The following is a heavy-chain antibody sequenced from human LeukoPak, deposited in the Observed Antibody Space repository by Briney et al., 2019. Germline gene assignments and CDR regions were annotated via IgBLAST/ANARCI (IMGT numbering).Heavy chain of an antibody. CDR2: YSGGST. D-gene: IGHD2-2*01. Sequence: GGSLRLSCAVSGFTFSSYWMHWVRQAPGKGLEWVSVYSGGSTYYADSVKGRFTISRDNSKNTLYLQMNSLRAEDTAVYYCARDLYCSSTSCQSVHWGQGTLVTVSS. J-gene: IGHJ4*02. CDR1: GFTFSSYW. V-gene: IGHV3-53*01. CDR3: ARDLYCSSTSCQSVH.